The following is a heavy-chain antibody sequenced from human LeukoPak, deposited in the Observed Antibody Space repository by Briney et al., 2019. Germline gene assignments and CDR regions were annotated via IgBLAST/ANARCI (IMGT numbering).Heavy chain of an antibody. Sequence: GGSLRLSCAASGFTFSNYWMSWVRQAPGKGLEWVAHINKDGSEKYYVDSVEGRFTISRDNAKNSLYLQMNSLRAEDTAVYYCAKDRLPRRDNKYYFDYWGQGTLVTVSS. CDR3: AKDRLPRRDNKYYFDY. CDR1: GFTFSNYW. V-gene: IGHV3-7*01. J-gene: IGHJ4*02. D-gene: IGHD5-12*01. CDR2: INKDGSEK.